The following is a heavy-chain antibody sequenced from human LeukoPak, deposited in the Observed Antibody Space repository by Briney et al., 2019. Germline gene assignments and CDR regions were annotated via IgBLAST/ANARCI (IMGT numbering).Heavy chain of an antibody. D-gene: IGHD1-1*01. J-gene: IGHJ4*02. CDR1: GFTLSSYS. V-gene: IGHV3-48*01. CDR2: ISSRSSTI. Sequence: GGPLRLSCAASGFTLSSYSMNWVRQAPGKGLEWVSYISSRSSTIYYADSVKGRFTISRDNAKNSLYLQMNSLRAEDTAVYYCARGWVGTTSDYWGQGTLVTVSS. CDR3: ARGWVGTTSDY.